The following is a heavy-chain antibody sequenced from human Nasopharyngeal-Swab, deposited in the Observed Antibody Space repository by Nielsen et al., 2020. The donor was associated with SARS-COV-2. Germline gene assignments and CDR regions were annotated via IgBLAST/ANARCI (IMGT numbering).Heavy chain of an antibody. V-gene: IGHV3-23*01. Sequence: GESLKISCAASGFTFNNYAMSWVRQAPGKGLEWVSAISGSGGTTYYADSVKGRFTISRDDSKNTLYLQMNSLRAEDTAVYYCARDTEGNFDYWGQGTLVTVSS. CDR1: GFTFNNYA. D-gene: IGHD3-10*01. J-gene: IGHJ4*02. CDR2: ISGSGGTT. CDR3: ARDTEGNFDY.